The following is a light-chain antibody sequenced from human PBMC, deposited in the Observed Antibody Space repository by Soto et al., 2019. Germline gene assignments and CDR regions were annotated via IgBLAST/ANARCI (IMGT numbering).Light chain of an antibody. Sequence: EIVLTHSPATLSLSPGERATLSCSSSQSVSSYLALYQQKPGQAPRLLIYDASNRATGIPARFSVSGSGTDFTLTISSLESEDFAVYYCQQRRNWPGITFGPGSKVDNK. CDR1: QSVSSY. CDR2: DAS. CDR3: QQRRNWPGIT. J-gene: IGKJ3*01. V-gene: IGKV3-11*01.